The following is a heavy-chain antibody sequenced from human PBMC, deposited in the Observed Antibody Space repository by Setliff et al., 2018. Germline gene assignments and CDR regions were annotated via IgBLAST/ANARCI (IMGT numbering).Heavy chain of an antibody. V-gene: IGHV1-46*01. D-gene: IGHD3-22*01. J-gene: IGHJ3*02. CDR3: ARGAYYDSSGSYAFDI. Sequence: ASVKVSCKASGYIFTSYYMHWVRQAPGQGLEWMGIINPSGGSTSYAQKFQGRVTMTRDTSTSTVYMELSSLRSEDTAVYYCARGAYYDSSGSYAFDIWGQGTMVTVS. CDR2: INPSGGST. CDR1: GYIFTSYY.